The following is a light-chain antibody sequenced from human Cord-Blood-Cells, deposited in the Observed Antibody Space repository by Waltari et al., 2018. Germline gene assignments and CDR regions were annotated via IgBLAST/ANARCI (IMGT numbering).Light chain of an antibody. CDR1: SSDVGGYHY. CDR2: DVS. CDR3: RSYTSSSTVV. Sequence: QSALTQPASVSGSPGQSITISCTGTSSDVGGYHYVSWYQQHRGKAPKLMIYDVSNRPAGFSKRCSGSKSGNTTSMTISGLQAEDEADYYCRSYTSSSTVVFGGGTKLTVL. V-gene: IGLV2-14*01. J-gene: IGLJ2*01.